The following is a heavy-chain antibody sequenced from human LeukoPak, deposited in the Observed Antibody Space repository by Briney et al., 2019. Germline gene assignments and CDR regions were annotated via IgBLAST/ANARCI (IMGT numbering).Heavy chain of an antibody. J-gene: IGHJ6*03. V-gene: IGHV1-18*01. CDR1: GYIYTREA. Sequence: ASVKVSCKAFGYIYTREAIGWVRQAPGQGLEWMGWISAYNGNTNYAQKLQGRVTMTTDTSTSTAYMELRSLRSDDTAVYYCARCGAVATNDYYYYYMDVWGKGTTVTISS. D-gene: IGHD5-12*01. CDR3: ARCGAVATNDYYYYYMDV. CDR2: ISAYNGNT.